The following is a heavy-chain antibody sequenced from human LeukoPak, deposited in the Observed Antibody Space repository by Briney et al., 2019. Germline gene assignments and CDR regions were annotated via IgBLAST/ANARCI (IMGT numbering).Heavy chain of an antibody. D-gene: IGHD6-6*01. J-gene: IGHJ6*03. CDR3: ARVPIKEYSSSSVYYYYYMDV. CDR1: GGSISSYY. CDR2: IYTSGST. V-gene: IGHV4-4*07. Sequence: PSETLSLTCTVSGGSISSYYWSWIRQPAGKGLERIGRIYTSGSTNYNPSLKSRVTMSVDTSKNQFSLKLSSVTAADTAVYYCARVPIKEYSSSSVYYYYYMDVWGKGTTVTVSS.